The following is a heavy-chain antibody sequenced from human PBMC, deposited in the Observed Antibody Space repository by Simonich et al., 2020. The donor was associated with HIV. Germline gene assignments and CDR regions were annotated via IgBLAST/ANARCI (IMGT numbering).Heavy chain of an antibody. CDR3: ATNIITGTYGFDI. CDR2: IPNFGKS. D-gene: IGHD1-20*01. J-gene: IGHJ3*02. Sequence: QVHLVQSGAEVKKPGSSVKVSCKASGGTFSSYAFSWVRQAPGQGLELMGVIPNFGKSNYAQKFQGRVTITADESTSTAYMELSSLRSEDTAVYYCATNIITGTYGFDIWGQGTMVTVSS. CDR1: GGTFSSYA. V-gene: IGHV1-69*13.